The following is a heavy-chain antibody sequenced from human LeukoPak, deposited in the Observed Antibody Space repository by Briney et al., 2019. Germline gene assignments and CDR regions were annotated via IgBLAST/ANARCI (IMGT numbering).Heavy chain of an antibody. CDR1: GFTFSSYS. CDR2: ISSSSSYI. CDR3: ARDRYGDYIFDY. Sequence: GGSLRLSCAASGFTFSSYSMNWVRQAPGKGLEWVSSISSSSSYIYYADSVKGRFTISRDNAKNSLYLQMNSLRAEDTAVHYCARDRYGDYIFDYWGQGTLVTVSS. J-gene: IGHJ4*02. V-gene: IGHV3-21*01. D-gene: IGHD4-17*01.